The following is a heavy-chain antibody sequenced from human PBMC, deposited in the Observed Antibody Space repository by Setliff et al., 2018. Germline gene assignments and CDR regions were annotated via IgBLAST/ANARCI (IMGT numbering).Heavy chain of an antibody. CDR2: VRYDGYNK. J-gene: IGHJ6*02. V-gene: IGHV3-30*02. Sequence: GSLRLSCAASGFTFSRFGMYWVRQAPGKGLEWVAFVRYDGYNKYYADFVKGRFTISRDNAKNTLYLQMNSLTTEDTAVYYCAKDSLEVVIALHGMDVWGQGATVTV. CDR1: GFTFSRFG. CDR3: AKDSLEVVIALHGMDV. D-gene: IGHD2-21*01.